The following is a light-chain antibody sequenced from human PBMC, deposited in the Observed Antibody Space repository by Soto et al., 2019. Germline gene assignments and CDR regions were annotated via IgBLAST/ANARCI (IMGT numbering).Light chain of an antibody. Sequence: QTVVTQEPSLTVSPGGTVTLTCASSTGAVTSGHYPNRGHQQPAQVPKARIYSTSDKHSWTPARFSGSLLGGKAALTLSSVQPEDEAEYYCRLYYRGALGVFGGGTKLTVL. V-gene: IGLV7-43*01. CDR3: RLYYRGALGV. J-gene: IGLJ2*01. CDR2: STS. CDR1: TGAVTSGHY.